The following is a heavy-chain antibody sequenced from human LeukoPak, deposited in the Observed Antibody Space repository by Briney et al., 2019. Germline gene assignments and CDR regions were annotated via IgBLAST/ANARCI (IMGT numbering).Heavy chain of an antibody. CDR1: GYTFTGYY. V-gene: IGHV1-2*02. D-gene: IGHD2-21*02. J-gene: IGHJ3*02. CDR2: INPNSGGT. Sequence: RASVKVSCKASGYTFTGYYMHWVRQAPGQGLEWMGWINPNSGGTNYAQKFQGRVTMTRDTSISTAYMELSRLRSDDTAVYYCARQSGREVVTVSDAFDIWGQGTMVTVSS. CDR3: ARQSGREVVTVSDAFDI.